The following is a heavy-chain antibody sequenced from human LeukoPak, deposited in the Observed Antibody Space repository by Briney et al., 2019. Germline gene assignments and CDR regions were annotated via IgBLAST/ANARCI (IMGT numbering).Heavy chain of an antibody. CDR2: IYYSGST. Sequence: SETLSLTCTVSGGSISSSSYYWGWIRQPPGKGLEWIGSIYYSGSTYYNPSLKSRVTISVDTSKNQFSLKLSSVTAADTAVYYCARRGRVVPAARLLHAFDIWGQGTMVTVSS. CDR1: GGSISSSSYY. CDR3: ARRGRVVPAARLLHAFDI. J-gene: IGHJ3*02. D-gene: IGHD2-2*01. V-gene: IGHV4-39*01.